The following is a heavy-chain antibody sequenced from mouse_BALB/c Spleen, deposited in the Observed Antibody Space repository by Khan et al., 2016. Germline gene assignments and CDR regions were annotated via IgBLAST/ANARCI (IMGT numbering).Heavy chain of an antibody. CDR1: GFTFSHYG. J-gene: IGHJ4*01. CDR3: AREGIYYGYTMDY. CDR2: INSNGGNT. Sequence: EVELVESGGDLVRPGGSLKLSCAASGFTFSHYGMSWVRQTPDKRLELVASINSNGGNTYYPDSVKGRFTISRDNAKNTLYLQMSSLKSEDTAIYFCAREGIYYGYTMDYGGQGTSVTVSS. D-gene: IGHD1-1*01. V-gene: IGHV5-6-3*01.